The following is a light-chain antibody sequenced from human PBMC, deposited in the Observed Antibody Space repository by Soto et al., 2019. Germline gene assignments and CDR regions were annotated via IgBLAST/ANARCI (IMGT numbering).Light chain of an antibody. CDR2: GAS. Sequence: IVLTQSPATLSVSPGGRATLSCRAGQRVSSRLAWYQQKPGPAPSPLIYGASTRATGVPDRFSGSGSGTDFTLPISSREPDDLAVYYCQQYSSSPITGGQGTRLEIK. J-gene: IGKJ5*01. V-gene: IGKV3-20*01. CDR1: QRVSSR. CDR3: QQYSSSPIT.